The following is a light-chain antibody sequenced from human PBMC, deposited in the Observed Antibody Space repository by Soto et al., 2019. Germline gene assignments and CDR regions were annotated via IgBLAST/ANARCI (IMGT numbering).Light chain of an antibody. CDR2: DAS. CDR1: QTIGNY. J-gene: IGKJ2*01. Sequence: EVVLTQSPATLSLSPGDRAILSCRASQTIGNYLAWYQHKLGQAPRLLIYDASNRATGIPARFSGSGSGTDFTLTISSLEPEDFAVYYCPQRSDWPSFGQGTKLEIK. V-gene: IGKV3-11*01. CDR3: PQRSDWPS.